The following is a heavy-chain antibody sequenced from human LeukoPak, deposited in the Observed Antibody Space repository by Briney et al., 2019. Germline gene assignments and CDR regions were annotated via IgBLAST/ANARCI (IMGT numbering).Heavy chain of an antibody. J-gene: IGHJ4*02. Sequence: PGGSLRLSCAASGFTFSSYWMSWVRQAPGKGLEWVANIKQDGSEKYYVDSVKGRFTISRDNAKNSLYLQMSSLRAEDTAVYYCARETYDFWSGLIDYWGQGTLVTVSS. V-gene: IGHV3-7*01. CDR3: ARETYDFWSGLIDY. CDR2: IKQDGSEK. CDR1: GFTFSSYW. D-gene: IGHD3-3*01.